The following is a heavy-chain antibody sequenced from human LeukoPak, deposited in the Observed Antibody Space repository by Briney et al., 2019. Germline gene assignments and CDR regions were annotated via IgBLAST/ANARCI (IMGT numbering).Heavy chain of an antibody. Sequence: PGGSLRLSCAASGFTFSSYWMSWVRQAPGKGLEWVANIKQDGGEKYYVDSVKGRFTISRDNAKNSLYLQMNSLRAEDTAVYYCARDVGYCSSTSCYMYYYYYMDVWGKGTTVTVSS. D-gene: IGHD2-2*02. CDR2: IKQDGGEK. J-gene: IGHJ6*03. CDR3: ARDVGYCSSTSCYMYYYYYMDV. V-gene: IGHV3-7*01. CDR1: GFTFSSYW.